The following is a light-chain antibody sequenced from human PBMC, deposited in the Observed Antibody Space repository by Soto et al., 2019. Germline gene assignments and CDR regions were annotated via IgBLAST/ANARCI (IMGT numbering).Light chain of an antibody. V-gene: IGLV2-14*03. CDR1: SSDVGDFNY. CDR3: SSYSSSPTHVV. Sequence: QSALTQPASVSGSPGRSVTISCTGRSSDVGDFNYVSWYQHLPGRAPKLIIYDVTNRPSGISYRFSAAKSGRTASLTISGLQAEDEADYYCSSYSSSPTHVVFGGGTKVTVL. J-gene: IGLJ2*01. CDR2: DVT.